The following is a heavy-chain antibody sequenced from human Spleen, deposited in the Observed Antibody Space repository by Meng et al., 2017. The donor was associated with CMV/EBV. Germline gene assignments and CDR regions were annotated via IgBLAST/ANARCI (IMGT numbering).Heavy chain of an antibody. CDR2: IGPSGSTI. D-gene: IGHD5-24*01. J-gene: IGHJ6*02. CDR3: ARSGGYNFPYYYYGMDV. Sequence: GESLKISCAASGFTFRDYYMSWIRQAPGTGLEWVSYIGPSGSTINYADSVKGRFTISRDNAKNSLYLQVNSLRAEDTAVYYCARSGGYNFPYYYYGMDVWGQGTTVTVSS. CDR1: GFTFRDYY. V-gene: IGHV3-11*04.